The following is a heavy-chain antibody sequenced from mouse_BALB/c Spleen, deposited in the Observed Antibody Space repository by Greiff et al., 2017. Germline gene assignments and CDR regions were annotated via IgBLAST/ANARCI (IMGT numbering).Heavy chain of an antibody. D-gene: IGHD3-1*01. J-gene: IGHJ1*01. CDR2: INPNNGGT. Sequence: EVQLQQSGPELVKPGASVKIPCKASGYTFTDYNMDWVKQSHGKSLEWIGDINPNNGGTIYNQKFKGKATLTVDKSSSTAYMELRSLTSEDTAVYYCARGASYWYLDVWGAGTTVTVSS. CDR3: ARGASYWYLDV. CDR1: GYTFTDYN. V-gene: IGHV1-18*01.